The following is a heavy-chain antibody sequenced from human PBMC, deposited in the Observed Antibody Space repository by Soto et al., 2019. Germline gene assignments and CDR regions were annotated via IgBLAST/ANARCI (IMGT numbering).Heavy chain of an antibody. CDR1: GFTFSSYS. CDR3: ARDGGTTVTHYYYYYGMDV. J-gene: IGHJ6*02. Sequence: EVQLVESGGGLVQPGGSLRLSCAASGFTFSSYSMNWVRQAPGKGLEWVSYISSSSSTIYYADSVKGRFTISRDNAKNSLYLHMNSLRDEDTAVYYCARDGGTTVTHYYYYYGMDVWGQGTTVTVSS. CDR2: ISSSSSTI. D-gene: IGHD4-17*01. V-gene: IGHV3-48*02.